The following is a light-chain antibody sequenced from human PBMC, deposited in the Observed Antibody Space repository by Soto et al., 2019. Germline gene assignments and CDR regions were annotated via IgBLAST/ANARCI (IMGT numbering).Light chain of an antibody. J-gene: IGLJ1*01. V-gene: IGLV2-14*01. Sequence: QSALTQPASVSGSPGQSITISCTGTSSDVGGYNYVSWYQQHPGKAPKLTIYDVSTRPSGVSNRFSGSKSGNTASLTISGLQAVDDADYYGSSYISAISPYVFGAGTKVTVL. CDR3: SSYISAISPYV. CDR2: DVS. CDR1: SSDVGGYNY.